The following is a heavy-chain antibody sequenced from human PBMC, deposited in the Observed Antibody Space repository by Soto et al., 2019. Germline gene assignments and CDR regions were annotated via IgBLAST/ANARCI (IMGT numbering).Heavy chain of an antibody. Sequence: SETLSLTCTVSGGSISSSSYYWGWIRQPPGKGLEWIGSIYYSGSTYYNPSLKSRVTISVDTSKNQFSLKLSSVTAADTAVYYCARREGRSYYYYYGMDVWGQGTTVT. J-gene: IGHJ6*02. D-gene: IGHD1-26*01. CDR1: GGSISSSSYY. CDR3: ARREGRSYYYYYGMDV. V-gene: IGHV4-39*01. CDR2: IYYSGST.